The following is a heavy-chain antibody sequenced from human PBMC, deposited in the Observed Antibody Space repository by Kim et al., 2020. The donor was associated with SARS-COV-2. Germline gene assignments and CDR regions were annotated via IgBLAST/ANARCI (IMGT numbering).Heavy chain of an antibody. D-gene: IGHD2-2*01. CDR2: IYYSGST. Sequence: SETLFLTCTVSGGSISSGGYYWSWIRQPPGKGLEWIGYIYYSGSTYYNPSLKSRVTISVDTSKNQFSLKLSSVTAADTAVYYCARDGAADYCSSTSCPFDDWGQGTLVTVSS. J-gene: IGHJ4*01. CDR1: GGSISSGGYY. CDR3: ARDGAADYCSSTSCPFDD. V-gene: IGHV4-31*03.